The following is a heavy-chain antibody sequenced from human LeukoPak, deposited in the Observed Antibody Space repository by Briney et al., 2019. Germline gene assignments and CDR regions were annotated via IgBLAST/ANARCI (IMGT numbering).Heavy chain of an antibody. D-gene: IGHD1-1*01. Sequence: ASVKVSCKASGYTFSGYRLHWVRQAHGQGLEWMGWVNPNSGDTNYHQNFQGRVTMTRDTSISTVYMELNRLTSDDTAVYYCARENWYSDYWGQGTLVTVSS. CDR1: GYTFSGYR. J-gene: IGHJ4*02. V-gene: IGHV1-2*02. CDR2: VNPNSGDT. CDR3: ARENWYSDY.